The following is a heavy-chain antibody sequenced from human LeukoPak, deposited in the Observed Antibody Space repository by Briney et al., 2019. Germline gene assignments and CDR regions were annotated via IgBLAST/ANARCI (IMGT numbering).Heavy chain of an antibody. CDR1: GFTFSSYN. D-gene: IGHD6-13*01. CDR2: ISSTSSYI. CDR3: ARLAPGISAGIDY. Sequence: GGSLRLSCAASGFTFSSYNMNWVRQAPGRGLEWVSSISSTSSYIYYADSLKGRFTISRDNAKNSLYLQMNSLRAEDTAVYYCARLAPGISAGIDYWGQGTLVTVSS. V-gene: IGHV3-21*06. J-gene: IGHJ4*02.